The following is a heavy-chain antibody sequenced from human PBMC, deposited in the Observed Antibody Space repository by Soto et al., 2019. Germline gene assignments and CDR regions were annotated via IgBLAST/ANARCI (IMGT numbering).Heavy chain of an antibody. D-gene: IGHD3-10*01. V-gene: IGHV3-21*01. CDR2: ISSSSSYI. J-gene: IGHJ5*02. CDR3: ERDSGGGGPFNWFDP. CDR1: GFTFSSYS. Sequence: GGSLRLSCAASGFTFSSYSMNWVRQAPGKGLEWVSSISSSSSYIYYADSVKGRFTISRDNAKNSLYLQMNSLRAEDTAVYYCERDSGGGGPFNWFDPWGQGTLVTVYS.